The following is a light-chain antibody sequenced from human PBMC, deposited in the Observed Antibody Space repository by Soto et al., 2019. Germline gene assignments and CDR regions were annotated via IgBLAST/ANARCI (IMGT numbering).Light chain of an antibody. V-gene: IGKV3-11*01. CDR1: QSVSRY. CDR3: QQRFSWPPT. J-gene: IGKJ4*01. Sequence: EIGLTQSPATLSLSPGERATLSCRASQSVSRYLAWYQQKPGQAPRLVIHDTSTRATGVPDTFSGSGSGTKFTLIISTLEPEDFVTYYCQQRFSWPPTFGGGTHIEIK. CDR2: DTS.